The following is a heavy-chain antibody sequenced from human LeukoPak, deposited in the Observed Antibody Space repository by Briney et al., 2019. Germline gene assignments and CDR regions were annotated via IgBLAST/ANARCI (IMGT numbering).Heavy chain of an antibody. V-gene: IGHV3-74*01. CDR2: MNSDGSAT. J-gene: IGHJ4*02. CDR1: GFRFSNYW. CDR3: AKSPNYFYS. Sequence: PGGSLRLSCAASGFRFSNYWMHWVRQAPGKGLVWVTRMNSDGSATHYAASVQGRFTISRDNAKNTLYLQMNRLRAEDTAMYFCAKSPNYFYSWGQGTLVTVSS.